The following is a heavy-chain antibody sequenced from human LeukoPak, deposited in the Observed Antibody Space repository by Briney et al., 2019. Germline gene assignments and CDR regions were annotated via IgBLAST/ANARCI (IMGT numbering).Heavy chain of an antibody. J-gene: IGHJ4*02. CDR2: IIPIFGTA. CDR1: GGTFSSYA. Sequence: SVKVSCKASGGTFSSYAISWVRQAPGQGLEWMGGIIPIFGTANYAQKFQGRVTITADKSTSTAYMELSSLRSEDTAVYYCARVDHSGSYSFDYWGQGTLVTVSS. V-gene: IGHV1-69*06. D-gene: IGHD1-26*01. CDR3: ARVDHSGSYSFDY.